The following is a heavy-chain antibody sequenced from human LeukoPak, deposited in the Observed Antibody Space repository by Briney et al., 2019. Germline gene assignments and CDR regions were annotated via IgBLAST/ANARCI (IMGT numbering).Heavy chain of an antibody. J-gene: IGHJ4*02. V-gene: IGHV3-11*05. CDR3: ARDRSHYGSGNYYVDS. D-gene: IGHD3-10*01. CDR2: ISGTTIYT. CDR1: GFTFSDYY. Sequence: GGSLRLSCAASGFTFSDYYMSWVRQAPGKGLEWLSYISGTTIYTGYADSVKGRFTISRDNAKSSLYLQMNSLTAEDTAVYYCARDRSHYGSGNYYVDSWGQGTRVTVSS.